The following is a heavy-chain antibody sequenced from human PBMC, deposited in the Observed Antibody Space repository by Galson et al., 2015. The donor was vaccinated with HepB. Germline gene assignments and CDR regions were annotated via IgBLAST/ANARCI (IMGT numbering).Heavy chain of an antibody. CDR1: GDSVSSNNAA. V-gene: IGHV6-1*01. CDR3: ARGVSTTGLNY. J-gene: IGHJ4*02. Sequence: CAISGDSVSSNNAAWNWLRQSPSRGLEWLGRIYYGSRWNFDYAVSVKSRIAINPDISKNQFSLQLDSVTPEDTAVYYCARGVSTTGLNYWGQGTLVTVSS. CDR2: IYYGSRWNF. D-gene: IGHD2-8*02.